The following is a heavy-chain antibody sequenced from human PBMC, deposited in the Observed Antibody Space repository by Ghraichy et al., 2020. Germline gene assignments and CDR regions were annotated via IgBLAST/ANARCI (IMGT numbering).Heavy chain of an antibody. Sequence: SETLSLTCAVYGGSFSGYYWSWIRQPPGKGLEWIGEINHSGSTNYNPSLKSRVTISVDTSKNQFSLKLSSVTAADTAVYYCARGIYYDSSGTTYYFDYWGQGTLVTVSS. CDR1: GGSFSGYY. CDR2: INHSGST. CDR3: ARGIYYDSSGTTYYFDY. V-gene: IGHV4-34*01. J-gene: IGHJ4*02. D-gene: IGHD3-22*01.